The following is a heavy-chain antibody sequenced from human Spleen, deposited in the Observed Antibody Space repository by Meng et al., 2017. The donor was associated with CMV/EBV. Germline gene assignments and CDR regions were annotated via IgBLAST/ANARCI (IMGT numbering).Heavy chain of an antibody. V-gene: IGHV1-2*02. CDR3: ARGLGCSSASCNYYYGLDV. J-gene: IGHJ6*02. D-gene: IGHD2-2*01. CDR1: GYSFSDYY. CDR2: INPNSGGT. Sequence: ASVKVSCKASGYSFSDYYIHWVRLAPGQGLEWMGRINPNSGGTNYAQNFQGRVTMTRDTSISTAYMELSRLRSDDTAVYYCARGLGCSSASCNYYYGLDVWGQGTTVTVSS.